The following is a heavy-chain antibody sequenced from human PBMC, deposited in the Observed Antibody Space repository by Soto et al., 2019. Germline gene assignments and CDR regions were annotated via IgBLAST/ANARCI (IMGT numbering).Heavy chain of an antibody. CDR1: GGSFSGYY. V-gene: IGHV4-34*01. CDR2: INHSGST. Sequence: SETLSLTCAVYGGSFSGYYWSWIRQPPGKGLEWIGEINHSGSTNYNPSLKSRVTISVDTSKNQFSLKLSSVTAADTAVYYCARSGQVDTAMVILYWGQGTLVTVSS. J-gene: IGHJ4*02. D-gene: IGHD5-18*01. CDR3: ARSGQVDTAMVILY.